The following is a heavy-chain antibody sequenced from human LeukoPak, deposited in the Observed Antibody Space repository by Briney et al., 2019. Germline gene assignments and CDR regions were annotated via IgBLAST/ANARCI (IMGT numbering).Heavy chain of an antibody. D-gene: IGHD3-22*01. CDR2: IYTGGNT. CDR3: ARGDDSGYYDYFDY. V-gene: IGHV3-53*01. CDR1: GFTVDSNY. Sequence: GPLRLSCAASGFTVDSNYLSWVRQAPGKGLEWVSTIYTGGNTYYAASVKGRFTISRDFSKNTVFLHMNSLRAEDTAMYYCARGDDSGYYDYFDYWGQGALVTVSS. J-gene: IGHJ4*02.